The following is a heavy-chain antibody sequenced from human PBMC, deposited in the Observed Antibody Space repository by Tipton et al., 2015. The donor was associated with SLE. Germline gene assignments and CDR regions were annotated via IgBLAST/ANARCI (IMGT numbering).Heavy chain of an antibody. CDR3: ARERDTTILHLGLDP. CDR2: IHGDGTTT. J-gene: IGHJ5*02. CDR1: GFTFGPFW. V-gene: IGHV3-74*01. D-gene: IGHD1-1*01. Sequence: SLRLSCVASGFTFGPFWMHWVRQVPGEGLVWVSHIHGDGTTTNYADSVKGRFTISRDNAKNTLYLQMNGLRAEDTAVYYCARERDTTILHLGLDPWGQGTLVSVS.